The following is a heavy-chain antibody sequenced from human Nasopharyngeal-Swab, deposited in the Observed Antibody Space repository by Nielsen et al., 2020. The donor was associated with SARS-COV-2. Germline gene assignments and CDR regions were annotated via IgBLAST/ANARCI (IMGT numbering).Heavy chain of an antibody. CDR2: ISYDGSNK. CDR3: AKDRGSSGYYYGMDV. D-gene: IGHD6-13*01. Sequence: VRQMPGKGLEWVAVISYDGSNKYYADSVKGRFAISRDNSKDTLYLQMNSLRAEDTAVYYCAKDRGSSGYYYGMDVWGQGPRSPSP. V-gene: IGHV3-30*18. J-gene: IGHJ6*02.